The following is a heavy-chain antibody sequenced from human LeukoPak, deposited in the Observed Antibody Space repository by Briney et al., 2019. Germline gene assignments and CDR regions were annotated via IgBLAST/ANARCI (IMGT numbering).Heavy chain of an antibody. CDR2: IIPVSGTA. D-gene: IGHD3-22*01. CDR3: ARGGYYDSIGYYEFEY. V-gene: IGHV1-69*13. CDR1: GGTFSSYA. Sequence: AASVKVSCKASGGTFSSYAISWVRQAPGQGLEWMGGIIPVSGTANYAQKFQGRVTITADESTSTAYMELSSLRSEDTAAYYCARGGYYDSIGYYEFEYWGHGSLVTVSS. J-gene: IGHJ4*01.